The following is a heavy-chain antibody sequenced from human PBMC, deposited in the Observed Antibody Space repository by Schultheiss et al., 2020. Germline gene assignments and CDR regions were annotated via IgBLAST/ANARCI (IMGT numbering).Heavy chain of an antibody. CDR2: ISYDGSNK. V-gene: IGHV3-30*18. J-gene: IGHJ1*01. CDR3: VKDGAGAAAAAEYFQY. D-gene: IGHD6-13*01. Sequence: GGSLRLSCAASGFTFSNYGMHWVRQAPGKGLEWVAVISYDGSNKYYADSVKGRFTISRDNSKNMVYLQMNRLRVEDTAIYYCVKDGAGAAAAAEYFQYWGRGSLVTVSS. CDR1: GFTFSNYG.